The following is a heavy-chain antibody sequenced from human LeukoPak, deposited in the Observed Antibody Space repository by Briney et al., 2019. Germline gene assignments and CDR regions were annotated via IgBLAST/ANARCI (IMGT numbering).Heavy chain of an antibody. CDR3: ASDWNYLG. Sequence: SETLSLTCAVYGGSFSGYYWSWIRLPPGKGLEWIGEINHSGSTNYNPSLKSRVTISVDTSKNQFSLKLSSVTAADTAVYYCASDWNYLGWGQGTLVTVSS. D-gene: IGHD1-7*01. CDR1: GGSFSGYY. V-gene: IGHV4-34*01. CDR2: INHSGST. J-gene: IGHJ4*02.